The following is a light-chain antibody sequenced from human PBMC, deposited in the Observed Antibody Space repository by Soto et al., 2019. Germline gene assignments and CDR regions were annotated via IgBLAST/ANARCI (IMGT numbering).Light chain of an antibody. CDR1: QSLVHSYGNTY. CDR2: KIS. V-gene: IGKV2-24*01. J-gene: IGKJ2*02. Sequence: DMVMTQTPLSSPVTLGQPASISCRSSQSLVHSYGNTYLSWLHQRPGQPPRLLIYKISNRFSGVPDRLSVSVAGTDCTLKISRVEAVYVGIYYCMQATDFPRTFGQGTKLEIK. CDR3: MQATDFPRT.